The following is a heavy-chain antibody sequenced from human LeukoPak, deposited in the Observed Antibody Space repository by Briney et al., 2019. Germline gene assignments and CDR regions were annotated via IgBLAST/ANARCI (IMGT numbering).Heavy chain of an antibody. CDR2: INPNSGNT. CDR1: GYTFTSYD. CDR3: AKDGDSSGYKWFDP. V-gene: IGHV1-8*02. D-gene: IGHD3-22*01. Sequence: ASVKVSCKASGYTFTSYDINWVRQATGQGLEWMGWINPNSGNTGYAQKFQGRVTMTRNTSISTAYMELSSLRSEDTAVYYCAKDGDSSGYKWFDPWGQGTLVTVSS. J-gene: IGHJ5*02.